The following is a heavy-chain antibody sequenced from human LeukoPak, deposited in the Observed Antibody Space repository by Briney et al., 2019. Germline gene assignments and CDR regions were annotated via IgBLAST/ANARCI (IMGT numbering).Heavy chain of an antibody. CDR3: ARHENDIFDY. D-gene: IGHD3-9*01. J-gene: IGHJ4*02. V-gene: IGHV4-59*08. CDR1: GGSISSYY. CDR2: IYYSGST. Sequence: PSETLSLTCTVSGGSISSYYWSWIRQPPGKGLEWIGCIYYSGSTNYNPSLKSRVTISVDTSKNQFSLKLSSVTAADTAVYYCARHENDIFDYWGQGTLVTVSS.